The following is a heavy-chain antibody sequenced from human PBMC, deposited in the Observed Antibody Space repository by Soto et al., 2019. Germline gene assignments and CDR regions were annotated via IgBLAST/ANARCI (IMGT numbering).Heavy chain of an antibody. D-gene: IGHD3-10*01. CDR2: IYHSGSN. CDR3: ARMRQAIMWFGEFVCFDP. Sequence: QPPEKGLEWIGEIYHSGSNNYNPSLKSRVTISVDKSKNQFSLKLSSVTAADTAVYYCARMRQAIMWFGEFVCFDPWGQGTLVSVYS. V-gene: IGHV4-4*02. J-gene: IGHJ5*02.